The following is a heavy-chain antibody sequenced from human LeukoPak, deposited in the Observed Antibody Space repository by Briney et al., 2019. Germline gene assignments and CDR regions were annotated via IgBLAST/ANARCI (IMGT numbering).Heavy chain of an antibody. J-gene: IGHJ4*02. CDR3: AKDQRGDSSGWYKFDY. CDR1: GFTFSSYA. D-gene: IGHD6-19*01. Sequence: GSLRLSCAASGFTFSSYAMSWVRQAPGKGLEWVSAISGSGGSTYYADSVKGRFTISRDNSKNTLYLQMNSLRAEDTAVYYCAKDQRGDSSGWYKFDYWGQGTLVTVSS. CDR2: ISGSGGST. V-gene: IGHV3-23*01.